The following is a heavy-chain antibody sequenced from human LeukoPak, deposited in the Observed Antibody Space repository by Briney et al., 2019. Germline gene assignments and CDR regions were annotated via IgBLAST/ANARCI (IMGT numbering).Heavy chain of an antibody. CDR1: GFAFSSYS. J-gene: IGHJ5*02. CDR2: ISSSSSSI. V-gene: IGHV3-48*01. D-gene: IGHD3-10*01. CDR3: ARDAGSGSNWFGP. Sequence: GGSLRLSCAASGFAFSSYSMNWVRQAPGKGLEWVSYISSSSSSIYYADSVKGRFTISRDNAKNSLYLHMNSLRAEDTAVYFCARDAGSGSNWFGPWGQGTLVTVSS.